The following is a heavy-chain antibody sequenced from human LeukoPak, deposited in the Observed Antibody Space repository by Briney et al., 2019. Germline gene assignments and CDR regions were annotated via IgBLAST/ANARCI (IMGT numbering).Heavy chain of an antibody. Sequence: GGSLRLSCAASGFIFRSYAMSWVRQAPGKGLEWVSVISGNGGNTYYADSVKGRFTISRDNSKNTLYPQMNSLRAEDTAVYYCARGGDFWSGYSRGYYMDVWGKGTTVTVSS. CDR3: ARGGDFWSGYSRGYYMDV. V-gene: IGHV3-23*01. CDR1: GFIFRSYA. J-gene: IGHJ6*03. D-gene: IGHD3-3*01. CDR2: ISGNGGNT.